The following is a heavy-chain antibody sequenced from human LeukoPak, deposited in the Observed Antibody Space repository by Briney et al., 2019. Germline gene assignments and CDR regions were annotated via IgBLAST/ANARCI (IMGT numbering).Heavy chain of an antibody. CDR1: GGSISSSSYY. CDR2: IYYSGST. CDR3: ARPLEDCSSTSCYEFDY. Sequence: SETLSLTCTVSGGSISSSSYYWGWIRQPPGKGLEWIGSIYYSGSTYYNPSLKSRVTISVDTSKNQFSLKLSSVTAADTAVYYCARPLEDCSSTSCYEFDYWGQGTLVTVSS. J-gene: IGHJ4*02. D-gene: IGHD2-2*01. V-gene: IGHV4-39*01.